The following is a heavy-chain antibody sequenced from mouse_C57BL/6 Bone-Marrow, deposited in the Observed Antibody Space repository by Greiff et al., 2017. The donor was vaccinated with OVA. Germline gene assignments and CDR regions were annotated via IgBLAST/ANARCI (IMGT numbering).Heavy chain of an antibody. Sequence: VKLLESGAELVRPGASVKLSCKASGYTFTDYYINWVKQRPGQGLEWIARIYPGSGNTYYNEKFKGKATLTAEKSSSTAYMQLSSLTSEDSAVYFCARGDLEYYFDYWGQGTTLTVSS. V-gene: IGHV1-76*01. CDR3: ARGDLEYYFDY. CDR1: GYTFTDYY. D-gene: IGHD2-10*02. CDR2: IYPGSGNT. J-gene: IGHJ2*01.